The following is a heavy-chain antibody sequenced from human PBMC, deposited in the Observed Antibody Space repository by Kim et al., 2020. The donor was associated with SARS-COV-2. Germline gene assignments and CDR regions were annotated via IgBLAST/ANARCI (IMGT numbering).Heavy chain of an antibody. D-gene: IGHD5-12*01. CDR3: AKDMTLATIIDY. V-gene: IGHV3-23*01. Sequence: NADPGQGQCTISRDNYKSTLYLQMNSLRAEDTAVYYCAKDMTLATIIDYWGQGALVTVSS. J-gene: IGHJ4*02.